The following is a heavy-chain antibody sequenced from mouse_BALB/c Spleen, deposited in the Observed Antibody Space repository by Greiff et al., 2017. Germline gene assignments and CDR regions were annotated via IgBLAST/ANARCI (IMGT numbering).Heavy chain of an antibody. Sequence: VQLKQSGAELVRPGALVKLSCKASGFNIKDYYMHWVKQRPEQGLEWIGWIDPENGNTIYDPKFQGKASITADTSSNTAYLQLSSLTSEDTAVYYCARRGVRLGYYYAMDYWGQGTSVTVSS. V-gene: IGHV14-1*02. CDR3: ARRGVRLGYYYAMDY. D-gene: IGHD2-14*01. CDR2: IDPENGNT. CDR1: GFNIKDYY. J-gene: IGHJ4*01.